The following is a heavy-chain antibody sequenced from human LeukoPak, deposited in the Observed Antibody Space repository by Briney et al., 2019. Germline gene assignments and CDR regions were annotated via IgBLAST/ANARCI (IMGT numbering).Heavy chain of an antibody. V-gene: IGHV3-43*02. J-gene: IGHJ6*02. CDR3: AKALSYGSGSYYYYYYGMDV. Sequence: GGSLRLSCATSGFTFDDYAMQWVRQAPGKGLEWVSLISGDGGSTYYADSVKGQFTISRDNSKSSLYLQMNSLRTEDTALYYCAKALSYGSGSYYYYYYGMDVWGQGNTVTVSS. D-gene: IGHD3-10*01. CDR2: ISGDGGST. CDR1: GFTFDDYA.